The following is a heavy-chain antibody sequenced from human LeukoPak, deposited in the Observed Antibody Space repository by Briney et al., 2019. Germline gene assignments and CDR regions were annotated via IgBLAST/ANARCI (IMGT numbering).Heavy chain of an antibody. Sequence: GGSLRLSCAASGFTFSIYGVSWVRQAPGKGLEWISTITAGGGSTYYADSVKGRFTISGDSSKNTLYLQMNSLRAEDTAIYYCVGWYFDHWGQGTLVTVSS. CDR3: VGWYFDH. D-gene: IGHD2-15*01. CDR2: ITAGGGST. J-gene: IGHJ4*02. V-gene: IGHV3-23*01. CDR1: GFTFSIYG.